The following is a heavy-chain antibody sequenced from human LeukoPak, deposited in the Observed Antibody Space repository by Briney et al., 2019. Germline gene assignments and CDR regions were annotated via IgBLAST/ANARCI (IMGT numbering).Heavy chain of an antibody. CDR1: GFDFSGAC. CDR2: IKNKHEHQAT. Sequence: GGSLRLSCAASGFDFSGACMNWVRQAPGEGLEWVGLIKNKHEHQATDYAAPVRERFIITRDDSSSTLFLQMNSLKTEDTAVYYCVTDANRILGARGTGYWGQGILVTVSS. CDR3: VTDANRILGARGTGY. J-gene: IGHJ4*02. D-gene: IGHD1-26*01. V-gene: IGHV3-15*07.